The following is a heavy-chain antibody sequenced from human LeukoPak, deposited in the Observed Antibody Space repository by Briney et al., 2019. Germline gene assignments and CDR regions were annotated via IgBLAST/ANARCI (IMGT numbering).Heavy chain of an antibody. CDR1: GGSISSGGHY. CDR3: ARHEAYSSSLDY. Sequence: PSQTLSLTCTVSGGSISSGGHYWSWIRQPPGKGLEWIGSIYYSGSTYYNPSLKSRVTISVDTSKNQFSLKLSSVTAADTAVFYCARHEAYSSSLDYWGQGTLVTVSS. D-gene: IGHD6-13*01. J-gene: IGHJ4*02. CDR2: IYYSGST. V-gene: IGHV4-39*01.